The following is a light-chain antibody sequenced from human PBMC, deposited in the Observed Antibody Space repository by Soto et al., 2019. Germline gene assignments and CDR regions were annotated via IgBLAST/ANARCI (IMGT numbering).Light chain of an antibody. J-gene: IGKJ5*01. CDR3: QQYANAPIT. CDR2: GAS. CDR1: WMGRRT. Sequence: ARWMGRRTLAWYQQKPGQAPRXXIDGASTRATGSPGRFSASGSGTDFTLTSTPLEPEDFAVYFCQQYANAPITFGQGTRLEIK. V-gene: IGKV3-15*01.